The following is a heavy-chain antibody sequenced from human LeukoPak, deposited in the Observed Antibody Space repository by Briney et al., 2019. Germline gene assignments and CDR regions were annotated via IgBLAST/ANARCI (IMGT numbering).Heavy chain of an antibody. D-gene: IGHD2-2*01. CDR3: ARRPLGMDSSPDY. CDR2: IYTGGSDT. CDR1: GYSFTSYW. V-gene: IGHV5-51*01. J-gene: IGHJ4*02. Sequence: GESLMICCKGSGYSFTSYWIGWVRPMRGKVVGWMGIIYTGGSDTGYSPSFQGRVTISADKSISTAYLQWSSLTASDTAMYYCARRPLGMDSSPDYWGQGTLVTVSS.